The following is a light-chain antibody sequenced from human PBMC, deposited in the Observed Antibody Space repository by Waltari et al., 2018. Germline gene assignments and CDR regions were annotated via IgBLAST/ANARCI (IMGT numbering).Light chain of an antibody. CDR3: YSSDSTGLRV. J-gene: IGLJ1*01. Sequence: SYELTQKPSVSVSPGQTARITRPRPELPRLYAYWCQQKSVQAPPLFIYEDTKRPSGIPERFSGSSSGTVATLTITGAQVDDEADYYCYSSDSTGLRVFGGGTTVVVL. V-gene: IGLV3-10*01. CDR1: ELPRLY. CDR2: EDT.